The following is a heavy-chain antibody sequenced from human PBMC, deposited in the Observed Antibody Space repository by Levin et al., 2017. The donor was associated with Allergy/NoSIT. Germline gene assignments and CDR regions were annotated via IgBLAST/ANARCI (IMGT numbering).Heavy chain of an antibody. D-gene: IGHD4-17*01. J-gene: IGHJ5*02. Sequence: PGGSLRLSCAASGFAFSSFAMYWVRQAPGKGLEWVALVSDDGSNKYYADSVKGRFAISRDNSKNTLYLQVNSLIVEDTAVYYCARDDGRSLRNHWGQGTLVTVSS. CDR2: VSDDGSNK. CDR1: GFAFSSFA. CDR3: ARDDGRSLRNH. V-gene: IGHV3-30*03.